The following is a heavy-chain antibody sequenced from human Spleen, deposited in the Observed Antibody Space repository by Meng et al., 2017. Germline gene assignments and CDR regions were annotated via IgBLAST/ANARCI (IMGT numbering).Heavy chain of an antibody. CDR3: ARYHCSSGTCYSRYYFDY. J-gene: IGHJ4*02. CDR1: GGSISSYY. CDR2: IYYSGST. Sequence: SETLSLTCTVSGGSISSYYWSWIRQPPGKGLEWIGYIYYSGSTNYNPSLKSRVTISVDTSKNQFSLKLISVTAADTAVYYCARYHCSSGTCYSRYYFDYWGQGTLVTVSS. V-gene: IGHV4-59*08. D-gene: IGHD2-15*01.